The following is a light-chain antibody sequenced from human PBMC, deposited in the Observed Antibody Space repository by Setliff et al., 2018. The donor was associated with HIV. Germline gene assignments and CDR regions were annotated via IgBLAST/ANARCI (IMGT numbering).Light chain of an antibody. CDR1: ISDVGGSNY. CDR3: SSYTSSSTPYV. Sequence: QSVLTQPASVSGSPGQSITISCTGTISDVGGSNYVSWYQQHPGKAPKLMIYEVSNRPSWISNRFSGSKSANTASLTISGLQAEDEADYYCSSYTSSSTPYVFGTGTKVTVL. J-gene: IGLJ1*01. CDR2: EVS. V-gene: IGLV2-14*01.